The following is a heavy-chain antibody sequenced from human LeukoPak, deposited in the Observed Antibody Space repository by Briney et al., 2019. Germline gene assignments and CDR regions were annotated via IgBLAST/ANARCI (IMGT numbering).Heavy chain of an antibody. CDR1: GGSFSGYY. Sequence: PSETLSLTCAVYGGSFSGYYWGWIRQPPGKGLEWIGEINHSGSTNYNPSLKSRVTISVDTSKNQFSLKLSSVTAADTAVYYCATRVYYYDSSGYYASWGQGTLVTVSS. V-gene: IGHV4-34*01. CDR2: INHSGST. J-gene: IGHJ4*02. D-gene: IGHD3-22*01. CDR3: ATRVYYYDSSGYYAS.